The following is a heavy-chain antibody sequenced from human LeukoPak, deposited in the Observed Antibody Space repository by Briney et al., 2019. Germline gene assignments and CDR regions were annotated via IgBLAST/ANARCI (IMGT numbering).Heavy chain of an antibody. CDR1: GFTFSSYW. Sequence: GGSLRLSCADSGFTFSSYWMSWVRQAPGKGLEWVANIKQDGSEKYYVDSVKGRFTISRDNAKNSLYLQMNSLRAEDTAVYYCAGPYSSSWYSLDHWGQGTLVTVSP. CDR3: AGPYSSSWYSLDH. CDR2: IKQDGSEK. D-gene: IGHD6-13*01. V-gene: IGHV3-7*01. J-gene: IGHJ4*02.